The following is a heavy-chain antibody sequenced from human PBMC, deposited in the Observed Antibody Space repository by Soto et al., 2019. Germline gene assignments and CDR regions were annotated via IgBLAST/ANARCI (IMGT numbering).Heavy chain of an antibody. CDR1: GYSFTKYH. Sequence: QVQLVQSGAEVKKPGASVEVSCKASGYSFTKYHMHWVRQAPGQGLEWMGWINPGSGVTNQAQKFQGRVTMTRDTSITTTYMELNSLTSDDTAVYYCARVAGHKNARFDTWGQGALVTVSS. CDR2: INPGSGVT. CDR3: ARVAGHKNARFDT. V-gene: IGHV1-2*02. J-gene: IGHJ4*02. D-gene: IGHD1-1*01.